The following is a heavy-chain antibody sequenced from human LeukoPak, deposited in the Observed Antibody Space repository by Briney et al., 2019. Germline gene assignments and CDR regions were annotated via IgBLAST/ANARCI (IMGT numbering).Heavy chain of an antibody. D-gene: IGHD5-12*01. CDR2: ISSSGSTI. Sequence: GGSLRLSCAASGFTFSSYEKNWVRQAPGKGLEWVSYISSSGSTIYYADSVKGRFTISRDNAKNSLYLQMNSLRAEDTAVYYCARGQRYSGHEGHDYWGQGTLVTVSS. V-gene: IGHV3-48*03. J-gene: IGHJ4*02. CDR3: ARGQRYSGHEGHDY. CDR1: GFTFSSYE.